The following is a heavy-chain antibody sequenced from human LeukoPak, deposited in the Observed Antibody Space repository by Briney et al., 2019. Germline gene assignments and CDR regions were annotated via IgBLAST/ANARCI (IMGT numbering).Heavy chain of an antibody. CDR2: IYTSGST. Sequence: SETLSLTCTVSGGSISSGSYYWSWIRQPAGKGLEWIGRIYTSGSTNYNPSLKSRVTISVDTSKNQFSLELSSVTAADTAVYYCARDIPGFDYWGQGTLVTVSS. J-gene: IGHJ4*02. V-gene: IGHV4-61*02. D-gene: IGHD2-21*01. CDR1: GGSISSGSYY. CDR3: ARDIPGFDY.